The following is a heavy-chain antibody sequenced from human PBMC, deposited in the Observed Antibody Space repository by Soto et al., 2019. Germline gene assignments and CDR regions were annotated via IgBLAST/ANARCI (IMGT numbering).Heavy chain of an antibody. CDR3: ASTWSGYYYFDS. CDR1: GFTFSTYG. D-gene: IGHD3-3*01. CDR2: ISYDGSNR. V-gene: IGHV3-30*03. Sequence: QVQLVESGGGVVQPGGSLRLSCAASGFTFSTYGMHWVRQAPGKGLEWVAVISYDGSNRYYGDSVKGRFTISRDNSKNTLYLQMNGLRGEGTAVYYCASTWSGYYYFDSWGQGTLVTVSS. J-gene: IGHJ4*02.